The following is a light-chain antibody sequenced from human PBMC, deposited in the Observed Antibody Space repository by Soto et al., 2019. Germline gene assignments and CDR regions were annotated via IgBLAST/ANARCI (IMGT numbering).Light chain of an antibody. J-gene: IGLJ1*01. CDR1: SSDIGAGHD. CDR2: DNI. V-gene: IGLV1-40*01. Sequence: QSVLTQPPSVSGAPGQRVTISCTGSSSDIGAGHDVHWYQQLPGTAPKLLIYDNINRPSGVPDRFSGSKSGTSASLAITGLQAEDEADYDCQSYDSSLSALYVFGTGTKLTVL. CDR3: QSYDSSLSALYV.